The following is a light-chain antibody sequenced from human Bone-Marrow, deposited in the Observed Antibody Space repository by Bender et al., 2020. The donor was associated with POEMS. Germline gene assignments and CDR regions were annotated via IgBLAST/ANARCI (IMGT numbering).Light chain of an antibody. Sequence: QSVLTQPPSVSGAPGQRVTISCTGSSSNTGSGYDINWYQHLPGTAPKLLIYGYNNRPSGVPDRFSGSKSVNTASLTISALQPEDEATYYCCSYVGSRKWVFGEGTKLTVL. CDR1: SSNTGSGYD. CDR2: GYN. V-gene: IGLV1-40*01. CDR3: CSYVGSRKWV. J-gene: IGLJ3*02.